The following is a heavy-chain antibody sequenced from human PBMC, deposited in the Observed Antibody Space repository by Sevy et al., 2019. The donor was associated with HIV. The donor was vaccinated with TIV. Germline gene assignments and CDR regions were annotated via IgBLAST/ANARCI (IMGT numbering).Heavy chain of an antibody. Sequence: SGPTLGKPTQTLTLTCTFSGFSLSTSGVGVGWIRQPPGKALEWLALIYWDDDTRYSPSLKSRLNITKDTSTNQVVLTMSNMDPVDTATYFCAHRRMVRGVITAPFDYWGQGTLVTVSS. CDR1: GFSLSTSGVG. V-gene: IGHV2-5*02. J-gene: IGHJ4*02. D-gene: IGHD3-10*01. CDR3: AHRRMVRGVITAPFDY. CDR2: IYWDDDT.